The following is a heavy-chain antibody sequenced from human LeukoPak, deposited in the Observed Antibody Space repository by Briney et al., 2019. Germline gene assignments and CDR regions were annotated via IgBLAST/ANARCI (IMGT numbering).Heavy chain of an antibody. CDR3: ARRGHCYDTSGYYYFDY. CDR1: GGSISSYY. D-gene: IGHD3-22*01. Sequence: PSETLSLTCTVSGGSISSYYWGWIRQPPGKGLEWIGSIYYRGSTNDNPSLKSRVTISVDTSKNQFSLKLTSVTAADTAVYYCARRGHCYDTSGYYYFDYWGQGTLVTVSS. J-gene: IGHJ4*02. CDR2: IYYRGST. V-gene: IGHV4-39*01.